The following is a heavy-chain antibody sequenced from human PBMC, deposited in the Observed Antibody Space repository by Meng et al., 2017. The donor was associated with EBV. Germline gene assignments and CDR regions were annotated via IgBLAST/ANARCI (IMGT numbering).Heavy chain of an antibody. CDR1: GGSCRTCA. D-gene: IGHD3-10*01. CDR2: CLPRLGAP. J-gene: IGHJ4*02. Sequence: QAALVQCAAAVNKPGSWVTASCKTSGGSCRTCAISWVRQAPGQGREWHRGCLPRLGAPNYAQEFHGRVKITADESTSTNYMDLSSLRFEYTAIYYCASKSGRGYTPDYWGQGTLVTVSS. V-gene: IGHV1-69*01. CDR3: ASKSGRGYTPDY.